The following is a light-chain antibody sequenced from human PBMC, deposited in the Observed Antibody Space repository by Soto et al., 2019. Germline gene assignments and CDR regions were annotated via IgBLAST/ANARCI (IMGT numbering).Light chain of an antibody. J-gene: IGKJ4*01. CDR3: QQCRKWPLT. CDR1: QNVYNN. CDR2: DAS. Sequence: EIVMTQSPATLSVSPGEGATLSCKASQNVYNNLAWYQQRPGQPPRLLIYDASTRATGISARFSGSGYGTEITLTISSLQSEDFAVYFCQQCRKWPLTFGGGTKVEIK. V-gene: IGKV3-15*01.